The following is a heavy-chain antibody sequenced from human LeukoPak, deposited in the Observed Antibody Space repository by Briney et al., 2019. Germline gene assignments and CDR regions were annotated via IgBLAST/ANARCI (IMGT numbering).Heavy chain of an antibody. V-gene: IGHV1-69*04. Sequence: GSSVKVSCKSSGGTFSNYAISWVRQAPGQGLEWMGRIIPILGIANYAQKFQGRVTITADKSTTTAHMELSSLISEDTAVYYCAREVVAAISGEGYFDYWGQGTLVTVSS. D-gene: IGHD5-12*01. J-gene: IGHJ4*02. CDR1: GGTFSNYA. CDR2: IIPILGIA. CDR3: AREVVAAISGEGYFDY.